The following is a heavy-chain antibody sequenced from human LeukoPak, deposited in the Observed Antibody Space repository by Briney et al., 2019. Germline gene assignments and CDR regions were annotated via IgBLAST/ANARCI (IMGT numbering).Heavy chain of an antibody. CDR3: ARGRITMVRGVRTFDY. CDR2: INHSGST. Sequence: PSGTLSLTCAVSGGSFSGYYWSWLRQPPGKGLEWIGEINHSGSTNYNPSLKSRVTISVDTSKNQFSLKLSSVTAADTAVYYCARGRITMVRGVRTFDYWGQGTLVTVSS. CDR1: GGSFSGYY. J-gene: IGHJ4*02. D-gene: IGHD3-10*01. V-gene: IGHV4-34*01.